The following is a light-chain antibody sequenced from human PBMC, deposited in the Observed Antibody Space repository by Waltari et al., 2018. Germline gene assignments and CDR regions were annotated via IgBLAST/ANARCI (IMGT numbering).Light chain of an antibody. J-gene: IGKJ5*01. CDR3: QQSYSTPIT. Sequence: CRASQGSSSYLKWYQQQPGKAPKLLNYAASRSQGRVPSSFSGSGSGTDFTLTSSSLQAEDFATYYCQQSYSTPITFGQGTRLEIK. V-gene: IGKV1-39*01. CDR1: QGSSSY. CDR2: AAS.